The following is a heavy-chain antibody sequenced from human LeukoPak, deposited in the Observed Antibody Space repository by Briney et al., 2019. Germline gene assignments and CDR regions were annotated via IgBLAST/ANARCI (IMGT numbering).Heavy chain of an antibody. J-gene: IGHJ5*02. CDR2: ISGSGGST. CDR3: AKWAVRGVIPNWFDP. Sequence: GGSLRLSCAASGFTFSSYGMSWVRQAPGKGLEWVSAISGSGGSTYYADSVKGRFTISRDNSKNTLYLQMNSLRAEDTAVYYCAKWAVRGVIPNWFDPWGQGTLVTVSS. D-gene: IGHD3-10*01. CDR1: GFTFSSYG. V-gene: IGHV3-23*01.